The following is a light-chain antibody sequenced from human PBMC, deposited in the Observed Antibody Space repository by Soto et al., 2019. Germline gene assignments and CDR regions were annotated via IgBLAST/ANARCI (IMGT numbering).Light chain of an antibody. CDR3: LQDNTYPWT. Sequence: AIQLTQSPSSLTASVGDRVTITCRANQGVRNDLAWYQQKPGTAPRLLIYAASTLQSGDSSRFRGGGSGTEFTLTINSLQPEDFATYYCLQDNTYPWTFGQGTKV. V-gene: IGKV1-6*01. CDR1: QGVRND. J-gene: IGKJ1*01. CDR2: AAS.